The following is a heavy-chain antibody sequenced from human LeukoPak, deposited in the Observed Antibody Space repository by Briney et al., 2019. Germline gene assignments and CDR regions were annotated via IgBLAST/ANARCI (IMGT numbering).Heavy chain of an antibody. V-gene: IGHV3-21*01. CDR2: ISSSSSYI. Sequence: GGSLRLSCAVSGFTFSSYSMNWVRQAPGNGLEWVSSISSSSSYIYYADSVTGRFTISRDNAKNSLYLQMNSLRAEDTAVYYCASMGWAAAGDKGGYFDYWGQGTLVTVSS. CDR1: GFTFSSYS. D-gene: IGHD6-13*01. J-gene: IGHJ4*02. CDR3: ASMGWAAAGDKGGYFDY.